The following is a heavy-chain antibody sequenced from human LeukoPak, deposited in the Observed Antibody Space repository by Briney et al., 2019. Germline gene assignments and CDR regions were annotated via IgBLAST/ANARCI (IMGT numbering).Heavy chain of an antibody. J-gene: IGHJ6*03. CDR3: AREAPLWSGSNYYYYMDV. CDR2: IYHDGST. V-gene: IGHV4-59*01. CDR1: GGSFISSY. D-gene: IGHD3-3*01. Sequence: PSETLSLTCTVSGGSFISSYWSWIRQPPGKGLEWIGYIYHDGSTKYNPALKSRVTITVDTSKSQFSLKLSSVTAADTAVYYCAREAPLWSGSNYYYYMDVWGKGTTVTVSS.